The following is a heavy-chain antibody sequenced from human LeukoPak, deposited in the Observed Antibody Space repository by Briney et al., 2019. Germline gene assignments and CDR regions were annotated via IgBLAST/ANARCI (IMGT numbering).Heavy chain of an antibody. Sequence: SETLSLTCTVSGGSISSGSYYWSWIRQPAGKGLEWIGRIYTSGSTNYNPSLKSRVTISVDTSKNQFSLKLSSVTAADTAVYYCARDLGRYRWVFDYWGQGTLVTVSS. CDR3: ARDLGRYRWVFDY. J-gene: IGHJ4*02. CDR1: GGSISSGSYY. D-gene: IGHD3-9*01. CDR2: IYTSGST. V-gene: IGHV4-61*02.